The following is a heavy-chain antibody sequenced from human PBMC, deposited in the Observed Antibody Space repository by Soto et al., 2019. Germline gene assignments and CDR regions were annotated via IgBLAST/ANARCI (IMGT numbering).Heavy chain of an antibody. CDR2: IIPMFGTT. J-gene: IGHJ3*01. CDR1: GGTFSSHA. D-gene: IGHD2-15*01. Sequence: QVQLVQSGAEVQKPGSSVKVSCKTSGGTFSSHALTWLRQAPGQGLEWMGGIIPMFGTTYTSQKFQGRVAIYAEGTPSTLELSSLSSEDTAVYFCARGDVCYPGGDAAFDLWGQGTPV. V-gene: IGHV1-69*01. CDR3: ARGDVCYPGGDAAFDL.